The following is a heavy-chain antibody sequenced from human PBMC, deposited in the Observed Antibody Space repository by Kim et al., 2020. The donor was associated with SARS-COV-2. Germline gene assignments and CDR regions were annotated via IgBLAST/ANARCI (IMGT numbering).Heavy chain of an antibody. D-gene: IGHD3-9*01. CDR2: ILPSFRNT. CDR3: ARASGGDYVLAGYEFQY. V-gene: IGHV1-69*13. CDR1: GHTFSSFS. J-gene: IGHJ4*02. Sequence: SVKVSCKASGHTFSSFSISWVRQAPGQGLEWMGGILPSFRNTDYSQKFQDRVTITADESTSTVFLEMRCLRSDDTAMYFCARASGGDYVLAGYEFQYWGQGTLVTVSS.